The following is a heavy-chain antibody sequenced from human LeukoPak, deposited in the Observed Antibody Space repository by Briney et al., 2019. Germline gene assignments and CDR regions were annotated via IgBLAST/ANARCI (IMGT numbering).Heavy chain of an antibody. CDR3: ARLNGSGSYSIRGYFDY. J-gene: IGHJ4*02. CDR1: GGSISSYY. Sequence: SETLSLTCTVSGGSISSYYWSWIRQPPGKGLEWIGCIYYSGSTNYNPSLKSRVTISVDTSKNQFSLKLSSVTAADTAVYYCARLNGSGSYSIRGYFDYWGQGTLVTVSS. CDR2: IYYSGST. D-gene: IGHD3-10*01. V-gene: IGHV4-59*08.